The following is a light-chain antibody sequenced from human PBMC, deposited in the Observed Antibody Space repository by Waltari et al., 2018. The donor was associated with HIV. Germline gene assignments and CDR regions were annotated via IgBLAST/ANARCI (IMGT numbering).Light chain of an antibody. V-gene: IGKV3-15*01. J-gene: IGKJ1*01. CDR3: QQYNHWPLA. CDR1: QSVSRN. Sequence: EIVMTQSPSILSVSPGERATLLCMASQSVSRNVAWYQQRPGQDPRLLIYGASVRATDIPARFSGSGSATEFTLTISSLQSEDFAVYFCQQYNHWPLAFGQGTKVEVK. CDR2: GAS.